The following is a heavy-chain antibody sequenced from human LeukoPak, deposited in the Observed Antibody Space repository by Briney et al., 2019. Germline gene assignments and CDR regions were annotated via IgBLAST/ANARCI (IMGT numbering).Heavy chain of an antibody. V-gene: IGHV3-23*01. CDR3: AKASGASRPYYFDY. CDR2: TTGSGGST. J-gene: IGHJ4*02. CDR1: GFTFSSYA. D-gene: IGHD3-10*01. Sequence: GGSLRLSCAASGFTFSSYAMSWVRQAPGKGLQWVSATTGSGGSTYYADSVKGRFTISRDNSKNTLYLQMNSLRAEDTAVYYCAKASGASRPYYFDYWGQGTLVIVSS.